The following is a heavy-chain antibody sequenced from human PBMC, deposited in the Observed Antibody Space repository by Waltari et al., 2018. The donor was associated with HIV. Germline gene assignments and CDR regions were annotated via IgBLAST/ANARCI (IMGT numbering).Heavy chain of an antibody. Sequence: QVQLVQSGAEVKKPGASVKVSCKASGYTFTSYYIHWVRQAPGQGLEWMGWINPNSGGTNNTQKFQGRVTMTRATSITTAYMELSRLRSDDTAVYYCAKSPGTWSNRDWGQGTLVTVSS. CDR2: INPNSGGT. D-gene: IGHD1-1*01. V-gene: IGHV1-2*02. J-gene: IGHJ4*02. CDR1: GYTFTSYY. CDR3: AKSPGTWSNRD.